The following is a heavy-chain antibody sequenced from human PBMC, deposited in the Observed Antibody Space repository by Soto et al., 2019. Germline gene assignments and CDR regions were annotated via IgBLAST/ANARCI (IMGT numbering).Heavy chain of an antibody. CDR2: IYYSGST. J-gene: IGHJ2*01. D-gene: IGHD3-3*01. Sequence: QVQLQESGPGLVKPSQTLSLTCTVSGGSISSGGYYWSWIRQHPGKGLEWIGYIYYSGSTYYNPSPKSRVTISVDTSKNQFSLKLSSVTAADTAVYYCARTLNDFWSGYYERDWYFDLWGRGTLVTVSS. V-gene: IGHV4-31*03. CDR3: ARTLNDFWSGYYERDWYFDL. CDR1: GGSISSGGYY.